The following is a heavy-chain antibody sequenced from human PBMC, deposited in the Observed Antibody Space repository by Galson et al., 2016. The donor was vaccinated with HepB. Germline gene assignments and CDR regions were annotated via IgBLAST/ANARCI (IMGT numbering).Heavy chain of an antibody. CDR2: IAGSNGYT. J-gene: IGHJ6*03. Sequence: SVKVSCKASGYMFRTYGITWARQAPGHGLEYMGWIAGSNGYTTYIERLQGRVTMTIDTSTSTAYMELRSLRSDDTAVYYCARTWRMDGNYFYMDVWGKGTTVTVSS. CDR1: GYMFRTYG. V-gene: IGHV1-18*04. D-gene: IGHD2-8*01. CDR3: ARTWRMDGNYFYMDV.